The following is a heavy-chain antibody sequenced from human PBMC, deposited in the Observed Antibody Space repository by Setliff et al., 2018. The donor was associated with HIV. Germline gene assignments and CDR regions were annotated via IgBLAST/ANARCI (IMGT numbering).Heavy chain of an antibody. J-gene: IGHJ6*03. CDR2: INHSGST. D-gene: IGHD5-18*01. V-gene: IGHV4-34*01. Sequence: SETLSLTCAVYGGSFSGYYWSWIRQPPGEGLEWIGEINHSGSTNYNPSLKSRVTISVDTSKNQISLKLSSVTAADTAMYYCARRGYSYVERVYYYYMDVWGKGTTVTVSS. CDR3: ARRGYSYVERVYYYYMDV. CDR1: GGSFSGYY.